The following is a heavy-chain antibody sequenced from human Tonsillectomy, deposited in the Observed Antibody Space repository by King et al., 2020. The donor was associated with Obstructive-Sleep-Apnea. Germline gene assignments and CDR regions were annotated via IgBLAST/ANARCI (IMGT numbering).Heavy chain of an antibody. CDR3: ARDIILMVVANRGDWSYFFDY. V-gene: IGHV1-18*04. J-gene: IGHJ4*02. Sequence: QLVQSGAEVKKPGASVTVSCKTSGYTFTNYGISWVRQAPGQGLEWVGWISAYNDNTNYTQKLQDRVTMSTDTSTSTAYMELRSLRSDDTAVYYCARDIILMVVANRGDWSYFFDYWGQGTLVTVSS. CDR2: ISAYNDNT. CDR1: GYTFTNYG. D-gene: IGHD2-8*01.